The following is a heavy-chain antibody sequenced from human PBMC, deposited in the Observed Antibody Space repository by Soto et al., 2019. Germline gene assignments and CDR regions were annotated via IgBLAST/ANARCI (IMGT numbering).Heavy chain of an antibody. CDR2: IFWNDEK. CDR3: TSRYVYISYHFEY. V-gene: IGHV2-5*04. J-gene: IGHJ4*02. Sequence: QITLKESGPTLVKPTQTLTLTCTFSGFSLSTWGVGVAWVRQPPGQALELLAFIFWNDEKHYRPSLKSRVTIITDTPKSQVVLTMTNVDTMDTGTYYCTSRYVYISYHFEYWGKGALVTVSS. CDR1: GFSLSTWGVG. D-gene: IGHD3-9*01.